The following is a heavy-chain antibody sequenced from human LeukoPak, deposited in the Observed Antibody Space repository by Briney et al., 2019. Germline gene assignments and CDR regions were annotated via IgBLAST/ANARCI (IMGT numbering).Heavy chain of an antibody. Sequence: PGGSLRLSCAASGFTFSSYNMHWVRQATGKGLEWVSAIGTAGDTYYPGSVKGRFTISRENAKNSLYLQMNSLRAGDTAVYYCARANPGDAFDIWGQGTMVTVSS. J-gene: IGHJ3*02. CDR1: GFTFSSYN. D-gene: IGHD3-10*01. CDR2: IGTAGDT. V-gene: IGHV3-13*01. CDR3: ARANPGDAFDI.